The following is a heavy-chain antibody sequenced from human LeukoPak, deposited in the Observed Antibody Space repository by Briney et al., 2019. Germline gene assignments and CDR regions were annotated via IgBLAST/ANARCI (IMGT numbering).Heavy chain of an antibody. Sequence: PGGYLRLSCAASGFTFNNYEMDWVRQAPGKGLEWVAYISSRSSFIYYAPSLKGRFTISRDNAKNSLFLQMNSLRVEDTAIYYCARGLRDYYGSDVWGQGTTVIVSS. J-gene: IGHJ6*02. V-gene: IGHV3-48*03. CDR3: ARGLRDYYGSDV. D-gene: IGHD2-15*01. CDR2: ISSRSSFI. CDR1: GFTFNNYE.